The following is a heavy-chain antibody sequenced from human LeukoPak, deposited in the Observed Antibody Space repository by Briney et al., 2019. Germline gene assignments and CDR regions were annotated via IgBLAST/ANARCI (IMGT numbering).Heavy chain of an antibody. Sequence: ASVKVSCKASGYTFTGYYMHWVRQAPGQGLEWMGWINPNSGGTNYAQKFQGRVTITRDTSASTAYMELSSLRSEDTAVYYCARVFNLTSWGQGTLVTVSS. CDR2: INPNSGGT. D-gene: IGHD1/OR15-1a*01. J-gene: IGHJ4*02. CDR1: GYTFTGYY. CDR3: ARVFNLTS. V-gene: IGHV1-2*02.